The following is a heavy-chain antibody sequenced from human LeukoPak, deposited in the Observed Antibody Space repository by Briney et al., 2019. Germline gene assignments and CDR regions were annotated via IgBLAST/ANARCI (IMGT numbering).Heavy chain of an antibody. V-gene: IGHV1-18*01. CDR2: ISAYNGNT. CDR1: GYTFTSYG. Sequence: ASVKVSCKASGYTFTSYGISWVRQAPGQGLEWMGWISAYNGNTNYAQKLQGRVTMTTDTSTSTAYMELRSLRSDDTAVYYCARGVNYRMVRGPVGVIITGNWFDPWGQGTLVTVSS. J-gene: IGHJ5*02. CDR3: ARGVNYRMVRGPVGVIITGNWFDP. D-gene: IGHD3-10*01.